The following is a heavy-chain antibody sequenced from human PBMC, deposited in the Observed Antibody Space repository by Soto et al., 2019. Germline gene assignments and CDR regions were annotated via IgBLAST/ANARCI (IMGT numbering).Heavy chain of an antibody. Sequence: SETLSLTCAVYGGYFSGYYWSWIRQPPGKGLEWIGEINHSGSTNYSPSLKSRVTISVDTSKNQFSLKLSSVTAADTAVYYCARGSIAMVRGVNDAFDIWGQGTMVTVSS. CDR1: GGYFSGYY. D-gene: IGHD3-10*01. CDR2: INHSGST. J-gene: IGHJ3*02. CDR3: ARGSIAMVRGVNDAFDI. V-gene: IGHV4-34*01.